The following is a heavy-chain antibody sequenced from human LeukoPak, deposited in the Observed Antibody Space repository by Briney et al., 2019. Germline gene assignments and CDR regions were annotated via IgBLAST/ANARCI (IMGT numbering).Heavy chain of an antibody. Sequence: ASETLSLTCAVHGGSFSGYYWSWIRQPPGKGLEWIGEINHSGSTNYNPSLKSRVTISVDTSKNQFSLKLSSVTAADTAVYYCARGRIVVVPAADPGSVYYFDYWGQGTLVTVSS. CDR2: INHSGST. CDR1: GGSFSGYY. CDR3: ARGRIVVVPAADPGSVYYFDY. J-gene: IGHJ4*02. V-gene: IGHV4-34*01. D-gene: IGHD2-2*01.